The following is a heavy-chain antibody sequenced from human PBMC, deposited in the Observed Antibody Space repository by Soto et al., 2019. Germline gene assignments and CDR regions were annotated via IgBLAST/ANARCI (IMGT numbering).Heavy chain of an antibody. J-gene: IGHJ4*02. CDR3: VRQVTSPAAQPFDF. V-gene: IGHV4-39*01. CDR1: GVSTRSSSYF. D-gene: IGHD2-2*01. Sequence: SETLSLTCSVSGVSTRSSSYFWGWIRQPPGRGPEYIATIYHSGSTYYNPSLKSRVSISVDTSKNQFSLKLTSLTAADTAVYYCVRQVTSPAAQPFDFWGQGTLVTVSS. CDR2: IYHSGST.